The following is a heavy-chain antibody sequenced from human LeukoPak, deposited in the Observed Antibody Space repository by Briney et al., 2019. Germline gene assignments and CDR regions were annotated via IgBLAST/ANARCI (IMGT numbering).Heavy chain of an antibody. J-gene: IGHJ6*03. V-gene: IGHV3-30*02. CDR2: IWYGGSNK. CDR3: AKSNENYYYMDV. CDR1: GFTVSSYG. Sequence: PGGSLRLSCAASGFTVSSYGVHWVRQAPGKGLAWVAVIWYGGSNKYYADSVKGRFTISRDNSKNTLYLQMNSLRAEDTAVYYCAKSNENYYYMDVWGKGTTVTVSS. D-gene: IGHD1-1*01.